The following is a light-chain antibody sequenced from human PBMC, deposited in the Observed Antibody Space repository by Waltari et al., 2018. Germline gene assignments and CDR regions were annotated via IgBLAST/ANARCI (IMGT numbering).Light chain of an antibody. V-gene: IGKV3-11*01. Sequence: EFVLTQSPAILSFSPGEEATLSCRASQSVGTYLAWYQQRPGQSPRLLIYDASNRATGIPARFSGSGSETDFTLTISSLQPEDFAVYYCQHRRSWPLTFGGGTRVEI. CDR2: DAS. CDR3: QHRRSWPLT. CDR1: QSVGTY. J-gene: IGKJ4*01.